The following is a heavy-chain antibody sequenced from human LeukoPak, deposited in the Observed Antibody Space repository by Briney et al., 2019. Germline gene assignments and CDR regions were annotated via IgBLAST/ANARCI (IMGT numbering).Heavy chain of an antibody. CDR3: ARDPEGATTPES. V-gene: IGHV3-7*01. CDR2: IKQDGSEK. D-gene: IGHD1-26*01. Sequence: PGGSLRLSCAASGFTFSSNWMSWVRQAPGKGLEWVATIKQDGSEKYYVDSVKGRFTISRDNAKNSLYLQMNSLRAEDTAVYFCARDPEGATTPESWGQGTLVTVSS. CDR1: GFTFSSNW. J-gene: IGHJ4*02.